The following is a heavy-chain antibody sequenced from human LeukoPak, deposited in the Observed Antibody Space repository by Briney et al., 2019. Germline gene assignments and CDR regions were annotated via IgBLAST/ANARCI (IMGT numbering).Heavy chain of an antibody. CDR1: GFTFSSYS. D-gene: IGHD6-13*01. Sequence: GGSLRLSCAASGFTFSSYSINWVRQAPGKGLEWVSYISSSSSTIYYAVSVKGRFTISRDNAKNSLYLQMNSLRDEDTAVYYCARDQQQLASPLDYWGQGTLVTVSS. CDR2: ISSSSSTI. V-gene: IGHV3-48*02. J-gene: IGHJ4*02. CDR3: ARDQQQLASPLDY.